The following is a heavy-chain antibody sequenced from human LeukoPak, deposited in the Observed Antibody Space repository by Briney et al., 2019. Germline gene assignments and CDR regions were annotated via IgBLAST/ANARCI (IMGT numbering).Heavy chain of an antibody. V-gene: IGHV3-21*01. CDR1: GFTFSSYS. CDR2: ISSSSSYI. Sequence: GGSLRLSCAASGFTFSSYSMSWVRQAPGKGLEWVASISSSSSYIYYADSVKGRFTISRDNAKNSLYLQMNSLRAEDTAVYYCARAQVLRYFDWLSDAFDIWGQGTMVTVSS. CDR3: ARAQVLRYFDWLSDAFDI. J-gene: IGHJ3*02. D-gene: IGHD3-9*01.